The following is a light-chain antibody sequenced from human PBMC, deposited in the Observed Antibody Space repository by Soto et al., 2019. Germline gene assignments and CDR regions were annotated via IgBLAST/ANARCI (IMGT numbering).Light chain of an antibody. J-gene: IGLJ2*01. V-gene: IGLV2-14*01. CDR3: SSYTSSNTLVV. Sequence: QLVLTQPASVSGSPGQSITISCTGTSSDVGGYNFVSWYEQHPGKAPKLIIYEVNGRPSGVSDRFSGSKSGNTASLTISGLQAEDEAEYYCSSYTSSNTLVVFGGGTKVTVL. CDR1: SSDVGGYNF. CDR2: EVN.